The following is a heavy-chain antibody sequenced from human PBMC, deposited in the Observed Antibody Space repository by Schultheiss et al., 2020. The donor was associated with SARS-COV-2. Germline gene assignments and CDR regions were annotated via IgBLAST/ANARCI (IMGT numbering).Heavy chain of an antibody. D-gene: IGHD2-8*02. Sequence: ASVKVSCKASGYTFTGYYMHWVRQAPGQGLEWMGWINPNSGGTNYAQKFQGWVTMTRDTSISTAYMELSRLRSDDTAVYYCARNDCTGGVCYTRYYYYGMDVWGQGTTVTVSS. V-gene: IGHV1-2*04. CDR2: INPNSGGT. CDR3: ARNDCTGGVCYTRYYYYGMDV. CDR1: GYTFTGYY. J-gene: IGHJ6*02.